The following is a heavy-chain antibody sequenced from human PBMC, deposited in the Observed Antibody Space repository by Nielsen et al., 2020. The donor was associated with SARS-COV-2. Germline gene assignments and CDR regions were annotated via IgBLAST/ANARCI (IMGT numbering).Heavy chain of an antibody. Sequence: PGKGLEWVSYISSSGSTIYYADSVKGRFTISRDNAKNSLYLQMNSLRAEDTAVYYCARARPYSSSWPYIPYYYYGMDVWGQGTTVTVSS. CDR2: ISSSGSTI. D-gene: IGHD6-13*01. V-gene: IGHV3-11*01. J-gene: IGHJ6*02. CDR3: ARARPYSSSWPYIPYYYYGMDV.